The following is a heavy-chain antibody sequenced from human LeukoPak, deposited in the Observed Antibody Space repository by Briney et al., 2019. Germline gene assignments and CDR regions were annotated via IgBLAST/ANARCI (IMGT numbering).Heavy chain of an antibody. D-gene: IGHD1-7*01. Sequence: GGSLRLSCAASGFTVSSNYMSWVRQAPGKGLEWVSVIYSGGSTYYADSVEGRFTISRDNSKNTLYLQMNSLRAEDAAVYYCASGITGTSADAFDIWGQGTMVTVSS. V-gene: IGHV3-66*02. CDR1: GFTVSSNY. CDR3: ASGITGTSADAFDI. J-gene: IGHJ3*02. CDR2: IYSGGST.